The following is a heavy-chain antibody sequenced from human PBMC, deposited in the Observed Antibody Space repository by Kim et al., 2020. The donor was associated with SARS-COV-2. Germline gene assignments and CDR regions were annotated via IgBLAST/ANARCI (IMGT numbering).Heavy chain of an antibody. CDR3: ARHVRREWLHDY. J-gene: IGHJ4*02. V-gene: IGHV4-39*01. D-gene: IGHD3-3*01. CDR1: GGSISSSSYY. Sequence: SETLSLTCTVSGGSISSSSYYWGWIRQPPGKGLEWIGSIYYSGSTYYNPSLKSRVTISVDTSKNQFSLKLSSVTAADTAVYYCARHVRREWLHDYWGQGTLVTVSS. CDR2: IYYSGST.